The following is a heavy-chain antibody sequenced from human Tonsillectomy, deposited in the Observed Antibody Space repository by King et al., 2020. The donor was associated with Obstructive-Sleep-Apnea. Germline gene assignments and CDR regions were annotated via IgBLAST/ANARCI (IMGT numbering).Heavy chain of an antibody. J-gene: IGHJ5*02. D-gene: IGHD2-15*01. V-gene: IGHV5-51*01. CDR2: IYPGDSAT. Sequence: PLVQSGAEVKTPGASLKISCKGSGYRFRRYWIAWVRPRPGQGLEWMGIIYPGDSATRSSPSFQGQVTLSADESSSTVYLQWRSLKASDSGMYYCAREGCSGGSCYGWFDPWGQGTLVTVSS. CDR1: GYRFRRYW. CDR3: AREGCSGGSCYGWFDP.